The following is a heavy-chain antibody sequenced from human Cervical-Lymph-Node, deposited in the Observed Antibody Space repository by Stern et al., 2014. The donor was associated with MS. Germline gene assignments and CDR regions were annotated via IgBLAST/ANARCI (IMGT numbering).Heavy chain of an antibody. V-gene: IGHV3-30-3*01. CDR3: ARDRSYHWFDP. Sequence: DQLVESGGGVVQPGRSLRLSCVASGFTFSNYAMHWVRQTPGKGLAWVSLISFDGTDRFYADSVKGRFTISRDTSTNTLYLQMNSLRAEDTAVYYCARDRSYHWFDPWGQGTLVTVSS. CDR1: GFTFSNYA. D-gene: IGHD3-16*02. J-gene: IGHJ5*02. CDR2: ISFDGTDR.